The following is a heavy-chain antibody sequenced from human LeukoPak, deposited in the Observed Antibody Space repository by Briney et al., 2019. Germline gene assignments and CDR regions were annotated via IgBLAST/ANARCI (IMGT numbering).Heavy chain of an antibody. V-gene: IGHV3-53*01. CDR2: IYSDGST. Sequence: PGGSLRLSCAVSGFTVSSNYMSWVRQAPGKGLEWVSVIYSDGSTYYADSVKGRSTISRDNSKNTLYLQMNSLRAEDTAVYYCARDLDSYGSYWGQGTLVTVSS. CDR1: GFTVSSNY. D-gene: IGHD5-18*01. CDR3: ARDLDSYGSY. J-gene: IGHJ4*02.